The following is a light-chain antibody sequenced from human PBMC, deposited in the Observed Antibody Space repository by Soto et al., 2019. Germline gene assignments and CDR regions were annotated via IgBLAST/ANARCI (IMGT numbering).Light chain of an antibody. CDR2: GNS. CDR1: NSSIGAGYD. J-gene: IGLJ2*01. Sequence: QSVLTQPPSVSGAPGQRVTISCTGSNSSIGAGYDVHWYQQLPGTAPKLLIYGNSNRPSGVPDRFSGSKSGTSASLAITGLQAEDDADYYSQSYDSSLSGSVFGGGTKLTVL. V-gene: IGLV1-40*01. CDR3: QSYDSSLSGSV.